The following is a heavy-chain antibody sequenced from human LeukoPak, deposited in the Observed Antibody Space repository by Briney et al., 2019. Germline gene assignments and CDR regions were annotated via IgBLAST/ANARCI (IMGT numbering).Heavy chain of an antibody. J-gene: IGHJ5*02. D-gene: IGHD3-10*01. Sequence: PSETLSLTCTVSGGSISSYYWSWIRQPPGKGLEWIGYIYYSGSTNYNPSLKSRVTISVDTSKNQFSLKPSSVTAADTAVYYCARQYYWGYNWFDPWGQGTLVTVSS. CDR3: ARQYYWGYNWFDP. CDR1: GGSISSYY. CDR2: IYYSGST. V-gene: IGHV4-59*01.